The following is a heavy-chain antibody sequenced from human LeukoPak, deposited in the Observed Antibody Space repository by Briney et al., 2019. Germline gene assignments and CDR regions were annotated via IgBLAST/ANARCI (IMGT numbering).Heavy chain of an antibody. CDR3: ARSNQADDY. CDR1: GLTFSIYW. CDR2: INRGGSSI. V-gene: IGHV3-74*03. D-gene: IGHD1-14*01. Sequence: PGGSLRLSFSTSGLTFSIYWRHSARQVPGKGQGWVSRINRGGSSIAYADSVKGRLTIPRDNAKNTLYLQMDSLRAEDTAVYYCARSNQADDYWGQGALVTVSS. J-gene: IGHJ4*02.